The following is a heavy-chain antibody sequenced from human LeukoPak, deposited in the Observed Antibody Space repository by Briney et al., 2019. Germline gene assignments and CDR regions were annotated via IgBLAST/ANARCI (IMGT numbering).Heavy chain of an antibody. CDR3: ARRLVHHCSSTSCYVFDY. V-gene: IGHV4-39*01. CDR2: IYYSGST. J-gene: IGHJ4*02. D-gene: IGHD2-2*01. CDR1: GGSISSSSYY. Sequence: SETLSLTCTVSGGSISSSSYYWGWIRQPPGKGLGWIGSIYYSGSTYYNPSLKSRVTISVDTSKNQFSLKLSSVTAADTAVYYCARRLVHHCSSTSCYVFDYWGQGTLVTVSS.